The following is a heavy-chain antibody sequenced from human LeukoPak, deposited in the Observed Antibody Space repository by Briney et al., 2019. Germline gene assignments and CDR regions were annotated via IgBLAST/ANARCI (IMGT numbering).Heavy chain of an antibody. CDR2: IWYDGSNK. CDR1: GFTFSSYG. J-gene: IGHJ6*02. Sequence: GGSLRLSCAASGFTFSSYGMHWVRQAPGKGLEWVAVIWYDGSNKYYADSVKGRFTISRDNSKNTLYLQMNSLRAEDTAVYYCARDLKYCSGGSCFPYYGMDVWGQGTTVTASS. D-gene: IGHD2-15*01. V-gene: IGHV3-33*01. CDR3: ARDLKYCSGGSCFPYYGMDV.